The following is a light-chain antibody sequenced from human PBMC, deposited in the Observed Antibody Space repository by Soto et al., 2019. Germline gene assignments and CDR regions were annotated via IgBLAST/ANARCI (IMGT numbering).Light chain of an antibody. CDR1: QGISNW. Sequence: DIQRTQSPSSVSASVGDRVTITCRASQGISNWLAWYQQKPGKAPKLLISLASSLQSGVPSRFSGSGSGTDFTLTISSLQPEDFATYYCQQASSFPPWTFGQGTQVEIK. CDR2: LAS. V-gene: IGKV1-12*01. J-gene: IGKJ1*01. CDR3: QQASSFPPWT.